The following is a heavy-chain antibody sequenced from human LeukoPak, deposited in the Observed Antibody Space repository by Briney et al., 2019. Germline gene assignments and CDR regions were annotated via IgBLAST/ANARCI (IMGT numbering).Heavy chain of an antibody. J-gene: IGHJ6*04. V-gene: IGHV4-38-2*02. CDR3: ARDYGSGSSYDYFYYPLDV. CDR2: IYHSGST. Sequence: SETLSLTCAVSGYSISSGYYWDWIRQPPGKGLEWIGSIYHSGSTYYNPSLKSRVTISIDTSKNEFSLRLSSVTAADTAVYYCARDYGSGSSYDYFYYPLDVWGKGTTVTVSS. D-gene: IGHD3-10*01. CDR1: GYSISSGYY.